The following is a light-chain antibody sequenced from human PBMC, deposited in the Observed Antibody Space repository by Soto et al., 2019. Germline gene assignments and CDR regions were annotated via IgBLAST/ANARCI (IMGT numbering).Light chain of an antibody. J-gene: IGKJ5*01. CDR2: AAS. CDR1: QGISNW. V-gene: IGKV1D-12*01. CDR3: QQANSSPIT. Sequence: DTQMTQSPSSVSACVGARVTITCRASQGISNWLAWYQQTPGKAPKLLISAASSLQSGVPSRFRGSGSGTDFTLTISRLQPEDFETYYCQQANSSPITFGQGTRLEIK.